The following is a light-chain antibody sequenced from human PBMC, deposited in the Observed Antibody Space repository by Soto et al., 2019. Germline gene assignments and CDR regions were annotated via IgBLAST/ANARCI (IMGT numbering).Light chain of an antibody. CDR2: GAS. CDR1: KSVTSSF. CDR3: QQYVSSPWA. J-gene: IGKJ1*01. Sequence: ESVLAQSPCTLPLAPVGRATLPSTAGKSVTSSFLAWYQQKPGRAPRLLISGASRRATGIPDRFTGSGSGTDFTLTISRLEPEDFAVYYCQQYVSSPWAFGQGTKVDIK. V-gene: IGKV3-20*01.